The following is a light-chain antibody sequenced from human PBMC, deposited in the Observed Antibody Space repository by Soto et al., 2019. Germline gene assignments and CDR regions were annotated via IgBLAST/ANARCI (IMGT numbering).Light chain of an antibody. CDR2: AAS. V-gene: IGKV1-27*01. Sequence: DIQMTQSPSSLSASVGDRVTITCRASQGISNYLAWYQQKPEKVPKLLIYAASTLQSGVSSRFSGSGSGTDFTLTISSLQPEDVATYYCQKYNSARWTFGQGTKVDIK. J-gene: IGKJ1*01. CDR3: QKYNSARWT. CDR1: QGISNY.